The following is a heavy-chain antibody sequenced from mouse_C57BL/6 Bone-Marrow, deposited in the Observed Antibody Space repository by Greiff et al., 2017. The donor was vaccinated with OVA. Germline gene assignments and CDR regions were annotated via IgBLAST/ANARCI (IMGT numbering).Heavy chain of an antibody. D-gene: IGHD2-4*01. CDR3: AREGILYYYVYYYFDY. Sequence: VKVVESGAELMKPGASVKLSCKASGYTFTGYWIEWVKQRPGHGLEWIGEILPGSGSTNYNEKFKGKATFTADTSSNTAYMQLSSLTTEDSAIYYCAREGILYYYVYYYFDYWGQGTTLTVSS. CDR2: ILPGSGST. CDR1: GYTFTGYW. J-gene: IGHJ2*01. V-gene: IGHV1-9*01.